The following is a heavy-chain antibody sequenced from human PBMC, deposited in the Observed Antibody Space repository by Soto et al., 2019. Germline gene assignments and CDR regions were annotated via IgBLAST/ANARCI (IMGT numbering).Heavy chain of an antibody. D-gene: IGHD3-3*01. CDR1: CGSISSGGYY. V-gene: IGHV4-31*03. CDR3: ARERTIFGAPRFDY. J-gene: IGHJ4*02. Sequence: SETLSLTCTVSCGSISSGGYYWSWIRQHPGKGLEWIGYIYYSGSTYYNPSLKRRVTISVDTSKNQFSLKLSSVPAADTAVYYCARERTIFGAPRFDYWGQGTLVTVSS. CDR2: IYYSGST.